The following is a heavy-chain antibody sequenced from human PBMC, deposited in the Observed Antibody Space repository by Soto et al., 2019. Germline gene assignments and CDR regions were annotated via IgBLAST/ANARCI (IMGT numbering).Heavy chain of an antibody. V-gene: IGHV3-30*18. CDR3: AKARVRIVGANSFDY. J-gene: IGHJ4*02. D-gene: IGHD1-26*01. Sequence: SWAAAGFTCGSHGVRWVLKPTGKGLEWVALISDDGDKRYYADSVRGRLIISRDNSKDTLYLQMNSLGPDDTAVYFCAKARVRIVGANSFDYWGQGTPVTVSS. CDR2: ISDDGDKR. CDR1: GFTCGSHG.